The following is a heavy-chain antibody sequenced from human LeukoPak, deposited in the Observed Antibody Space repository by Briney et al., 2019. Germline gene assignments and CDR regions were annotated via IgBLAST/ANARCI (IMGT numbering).Heavy chain of an antibody. D-gene: IGHD6-13*01. CDR2: IYPGDLRV. CDR1: GYSFTSYW. CDR3: ACRDLTSTWSFP. V-gene: IGHV5-51*01. Sequence: GESLKISCQGFGYSFTSYWIGWVRQMPGKGMEWMGVIYPGDLRVRYNPSFQGQVTISVDKSINTAYLQWVSLRASDSAIYYCACRDLTSTWSFPWGQGTLVTVSS. J-gene: IGHJ5*02.